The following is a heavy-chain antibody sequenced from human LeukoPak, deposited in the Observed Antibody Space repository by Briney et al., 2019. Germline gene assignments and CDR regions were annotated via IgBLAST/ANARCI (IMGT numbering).Heavy chain of an antibody. CDR3: AKDMWTWIAVAEY. Sequence: GGSLRLSCAASGFPFSNHWMHWVRQAPGKGLVWVAYMNGDGSTTDYADSVKGRFTISRDNGKNTLYLQMNSLRAEDTAVYYCAKDMWTWIAVAEYWGQGTLVTVSS. V-gene: IGHV3-74*01. D-gene: IGHD6-19*01. J-gene: IGHJ4*02. CDR2: MNGDGSTT. CDR1: GFPFSNHW.